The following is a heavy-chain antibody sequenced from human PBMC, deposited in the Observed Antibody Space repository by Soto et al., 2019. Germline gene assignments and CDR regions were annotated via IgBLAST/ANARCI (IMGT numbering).Heavy chain of an antibody. CDR2: INWNGGST. CDR1: GGTCVDHG. J-gene: IGHJ6*03. Sequence: RHSRTASGGTCVDHGSRRVRQKTRKGLEWVSGINWNGGSTGYADSVKGRFTISRDNAKNSLYLQMNSLRAEDTALYHCARGLVGVLRKLLHYYYHYRDVWGKGTTVTVS. CDR3: ARGLVGVLRKLLHYYYHYRDV. D-gene: IGHD3-10*01. V-gene: IGHV3-20*01.